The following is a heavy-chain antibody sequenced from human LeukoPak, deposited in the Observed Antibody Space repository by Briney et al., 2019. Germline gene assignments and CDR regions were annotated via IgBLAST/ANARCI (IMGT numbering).Heavy chain of an antibody. J-gene: IGHJ4*02. V-gene: IGHV3-7*01. CDR1: GFTFGDYA. Sequence: GRSLRLSCTASGFTFGDYAMSWVRQAPGKGLEWVANIKHDASEKYFMESLKGRFTISRDNAKNSLYLQMNSLRAEDTAVYYCARGYYDSNAQLFDYWGQGTLVTVSS. CDR2: IKHDASEK. CDR3: ARGYYDSNAQLFDY. D-gene: IGHD3-22*01.